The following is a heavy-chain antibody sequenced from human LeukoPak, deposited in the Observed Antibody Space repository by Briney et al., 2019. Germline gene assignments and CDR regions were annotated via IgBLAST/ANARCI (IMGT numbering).Heavy chain of an antibody. CDR2: IYHSEST. CDR3: ARAHVLRFLEWPFDP. J-gene: IGHJ5*02. CDR1: GGSISSSNW. V-gene: IGHV4-4*02. D-gene: IGHD3-3*01. Sequence: SETLSLTCAVSGGSISSSNWWSWVRQPPGKGLEWIGEIYHSESTNYNPSLKSRVTISVDKSKNQFSLKLSSVTAADTAVYYCARAHVLRFLEWPFDPWGQGTLVTVSS.